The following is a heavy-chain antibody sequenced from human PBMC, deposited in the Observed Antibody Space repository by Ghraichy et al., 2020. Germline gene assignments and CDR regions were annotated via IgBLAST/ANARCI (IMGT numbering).Heavy chain of an antibody. V-gene: IGHV3-48*02. CDR1: GFTFSSYS. J-gene: IGHJ4*02. Sequence: LSLTCAASGFTFSSYSMNWVRQAPGKGLEWVSYISSSSNTMYYADSLKGRFTISRDNAKNSLYLQMNSLRDEDTAVYYCARSNPIDYWGQGTLVTVSS. CDR2: ISSSSNTM. CDR3: ARSNPIDY.